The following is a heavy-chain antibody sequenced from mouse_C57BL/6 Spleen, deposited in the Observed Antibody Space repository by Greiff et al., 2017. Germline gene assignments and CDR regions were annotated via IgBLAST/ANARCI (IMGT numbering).Heavy chain of an antibody. CDR3: AKGWPRYYFDY. CDR2: IDPNSGGP. J-gene: IGHJ2*01. Sequence: VQLQQPGAELVKPGASVTLSCKASGYTFTSSWMHWVKPSPGRGLGWLGRIDPNSGGPKYNEKFKSKATLTVDKPSSTADMQLRSLTSEDSAVYYCAKGWPRYYFDYWGQGTTLTVSS. V-gene: IGHV1-72*01. D-gene: IGHD2-3*01. CDR1: GYTFTSSW.